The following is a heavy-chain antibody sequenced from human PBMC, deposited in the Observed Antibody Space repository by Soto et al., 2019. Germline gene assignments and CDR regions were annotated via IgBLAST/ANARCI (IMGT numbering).Heavy chain of an antibody. J-gene: IGHJ4*02. Sequence: EVQLVQSGGGLVQPGGSLRLSCAASGLTLSDHYMDWVRQTPGKGLEWIGRSRNKVIGYTTEYAASVKGRFTISRDDSKTSLYLQMNSLRTNDTAVYYWVRGAPPFDDWGQGTLVTVS. V-gene: IGHV3-72*01. CDR1: GLTLSDHY. CDR3: VRGAPPFDD. CDR2: SRNKVIGYTT.